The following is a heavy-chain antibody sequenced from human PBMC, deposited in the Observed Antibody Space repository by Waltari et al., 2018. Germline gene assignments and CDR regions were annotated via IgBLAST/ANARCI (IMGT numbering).Heavy chain of an antibody. Sequence: QVQLVESGGGVVQPGRSLRLSCAASGFTFSSYGMHWVRQAPGKGLEGVAVIWYDGSNKYYADSVKGRFTISRDNSKNTLYLQMNSLRAEDTAVYYCAREKTGYSSSGFDYWGQGTLVTVSS. CDR3: AREKTGYSSSGFDY. CDR1: GFTFSSYG. CDR2: IWYDGSNK. J-gene: IGHJ4*02. D-gene: IGHD6-13*01. V-gene: IGHV3-33*01.